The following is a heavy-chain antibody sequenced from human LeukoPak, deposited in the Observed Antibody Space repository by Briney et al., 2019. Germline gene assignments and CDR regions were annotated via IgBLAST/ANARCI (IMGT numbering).Heavy chain of an antibody. V-gene: IGHV1-18*01. CDR1: GYTFTSYG. Sequence: GSVKVSCKASGYTFTSYGISWVRQAPGQGLEWMGWISAYNGNTNYAQKLQGRVTMTTDTSTSTAYMELRSLRSDDTAVYYCARSRYYYDSSGYPEYFDYWGQGTLVTVSS. CDR2: ISAYNGNT. D-gene: IGHD3-22*01. J-gene: IGHJ4*02. CDR3: ARSRYYYDSSGYPEYFDY.